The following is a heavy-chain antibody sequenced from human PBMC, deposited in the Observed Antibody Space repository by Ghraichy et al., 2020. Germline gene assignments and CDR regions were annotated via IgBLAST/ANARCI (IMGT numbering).Heavy chain of an antibody. CDR1: GFTFSSYW. CDR3: ARETSSSPRYGMDV. Sequence: GGSLRLSCAASGFTFSSYWMSWVRQAPGKGLEWVANIKQDGSEKYYVDSMKGRFTISRDNAKNSLYLQMNSLRAEDTAVYYCARETSSSPRYGMDVWGQGTTVTVSS. J-gene: IGHJ6*02. V-gene: IGHV3-7*01. CDR2: IKQDGSEK. D-gene: IGHD6-6*01.